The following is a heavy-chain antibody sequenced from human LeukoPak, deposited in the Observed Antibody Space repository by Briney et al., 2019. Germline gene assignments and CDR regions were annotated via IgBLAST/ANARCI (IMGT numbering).Heavy chain of an antibody. CDR1: GGSISSSSYY. J-gene: IGHJ4*02. V-gene: IGHV4-39*07. CDR3: ATGAGYSSSGGLLDY. D-gene: IGHD6-13*01. Sequence: SETLSLTCTVSGGSISSSSYYWGWIRQPPGKGLEWIGISYYSGSTYYNPSLKSRVTISVDTSKNQFSLKLSSVTAADTAVYYCATGAGYSSSGGLLDYWGQGTLVTVSS. CDR2: SYYSGST.